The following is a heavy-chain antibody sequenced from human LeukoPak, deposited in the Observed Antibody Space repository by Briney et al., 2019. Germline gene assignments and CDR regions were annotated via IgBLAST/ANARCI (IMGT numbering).Heavy chain of an antibody. Sequence: GASVKVSCKASGYTFTSYGISWVRQAPGQGLEWMGWISAYNGNTNYAQKLQGRVTMTTDTSTSIAYMELRSLRSDDTAVYYCARDLLSGFNKIYGGNSVVPFDYWGQGTLVTVSS. D-gene: IGHD4-23*01. V-gene: IGHV1-18*01. J-gene: IGHJ4*02. CDR3: ARDLLSGFNKIYGGNSVVPFDY. CDR1: GYTFTSYG. CDR2: ISAYNGNT.